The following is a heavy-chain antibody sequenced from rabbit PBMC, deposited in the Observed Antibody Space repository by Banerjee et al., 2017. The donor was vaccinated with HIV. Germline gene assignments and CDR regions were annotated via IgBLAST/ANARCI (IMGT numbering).Heavy chain of an antibody. CDR1: GFSFSSGYD. Sequence: QEQLVESGGGLVQPGGTLTLTCKASGFSFSSGYDMCWVRQAPGKGLELIACIVTGSSGSTWYASWVNGRFTISRSTSLNTVDLKMTSLTAADTATYFCARGILSAGVSMYRTFWGPGTLVTVS. J-gene: IGHJ4*02. CDR2: IVTGSSGST. V-gene: IGHV1S43*01. CDR3: ARGILSAGVSMYRTF. D-gene: IGHD4-2*01.